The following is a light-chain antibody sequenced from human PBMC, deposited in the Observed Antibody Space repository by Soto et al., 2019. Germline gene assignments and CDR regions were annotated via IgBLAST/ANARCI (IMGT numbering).Light chain of an antibody. Sequence: AIRMTQSPSSLSASTGDRVTITCRASQGISRHLPWYQVQPGKAPRLLIYTASYLESGVPSRFSGSASGTDLTITISFLQYEDFAFYYCQQYSSFPLTFGGGTKVEIK. CDR3: QQYSSFPLT. CDR1: QGISRH. CDR2: TAS. V-gene: IGKV1-8*01. J-gene: IGKJ4*01.